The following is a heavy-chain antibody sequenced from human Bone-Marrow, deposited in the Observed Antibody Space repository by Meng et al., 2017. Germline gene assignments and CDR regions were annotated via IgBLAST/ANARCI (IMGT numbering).Heavy chain of an antibody. J-gene: IGHJ4*02. D-gene: IGHD3-10*01. CDR1: GYSFTSYW. CDR2: IYPGDSDT. V-gene: IGHV5-51*01. Sequence: KVSCKGSGYSFTSYWIGWVRQMPGKGREWMGIIYPGDSDTRYSPSFQGQVTISADKSISTAYLQWSSLKASDTAMYYCARGAMVRGVSFDYWGQGTLVTVSS. CDR3: ARGAMVRGVSFDY.